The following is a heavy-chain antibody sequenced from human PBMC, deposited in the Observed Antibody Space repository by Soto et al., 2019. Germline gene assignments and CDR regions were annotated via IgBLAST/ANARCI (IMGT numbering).Heavy chain of an antibody. Sequence: GGSLRLSYAASGFTFSTYSMNWVRQAPGKGLEWVADITTSSSFRFYADSVKGRFTISRDDAKNSLYLQMNSLRAEDTAVYYCAKEKISTSCCNWFDPWGQGTLVTVSS. CDR3: AKEKISTSCCNWFDP. CDR2: ITTSSSFR. J-gene: IGHJ5*02. CDR1: GFTFSTYS. D-gene: IGHD2-2*01. V-gene: IGHV3-21*04.